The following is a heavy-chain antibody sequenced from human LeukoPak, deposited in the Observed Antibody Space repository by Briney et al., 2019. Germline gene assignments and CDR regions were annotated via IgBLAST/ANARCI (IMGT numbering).Heavy chain of an antibody. Sequence: PGGSLRLSCAASGFTFDDYAMHWVRQAPGKGLEWVAVIWYDGSNKYYADSVKGRFTISRDNSKNTLYLQMNSLRAEDTAVYYCARDRGAYYDILTGYYYGMDVWGQGTTVTVSS. CDR2: IWYDGSNK. CDR1: GFTFDDYA. CDR3: ARDRGAYYDILTGYYYGMDV. J-gene: IGHJ6*02. D-gene: IGHD3-9*01. V-gene: IGHV3-33*08.